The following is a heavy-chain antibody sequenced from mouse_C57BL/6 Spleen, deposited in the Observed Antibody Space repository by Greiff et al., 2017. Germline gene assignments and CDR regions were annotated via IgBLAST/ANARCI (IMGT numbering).Heavy chain of an antibody. CDR2: IHPNSGST. Sequence: VQLQQPGAELVKPGASVKLSCKASGYTFTSYWMHWVKQRPGQGLEWIGMIHPNSGSTNYNEKVKSKATLTVDKSSSTAYMQLSSLTSEDSAVYYCARWGTTVVATYYFDYWGQGTTLTVSS. CDR3: ARWGTTVVATYYFDY. D-gene: IGHD1-1*01. V-gene: IGHV1-64*01. CDR1: GYTFTSYW. J-gene: IGHJ2*01.